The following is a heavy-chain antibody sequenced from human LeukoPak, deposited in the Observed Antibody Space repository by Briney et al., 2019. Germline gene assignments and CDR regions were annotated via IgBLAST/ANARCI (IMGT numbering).Heavy chain of an antibody. CDR3: AKRLGSWGFLFDY. CDR2: IKQDGSEK. J-gene: IGHJ4*02. V-gene: IGHV3-7*03. D-gene: IGHD1-26*01. CDR1: GFTLSNSW. Sequence: GGSLRLSCVVSGFTLSNSWMSWVRQAPGKGLEWVANIKQDGSEKYYVDSVKGRFTISRDNAKNSLYLQMNSLRAEDTAVYYCAKRLGSWGFLFDYWGQGTLVTVSS.